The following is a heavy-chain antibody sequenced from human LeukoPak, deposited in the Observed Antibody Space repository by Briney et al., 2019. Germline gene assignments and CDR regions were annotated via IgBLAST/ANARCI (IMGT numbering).Heavy chain of an antibody. CDR1: GFTFSDYW. CDR2: IKVDGSEK. CDR3: VRDATRGGDLDH. Sequence: GGSLRLSCAASGFTFSDYWMMWVRQAPGKGLEWVAQIKVDGSEKYYVDSVRGRFTISRENAKNSLDLQMNTLRVEDTAVYYCVRDATRGGDLDHWGQGTLVTVSS. J-gene: IGHJ5*02. V-gene: IGHV3-7*01. D-gene: IGHD2-21*01.